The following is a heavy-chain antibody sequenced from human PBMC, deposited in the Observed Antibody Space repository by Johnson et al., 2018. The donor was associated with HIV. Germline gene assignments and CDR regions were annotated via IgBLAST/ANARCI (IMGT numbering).Heavy chain of an antibody. CDR3: AKEGRGGAFDI. D-gene: IGHD2-15*01. CDR1: GFTFSSYA. J-gene: IGHJ3*02. Sequence: QVHLVESGGGVVQPGRSLRLSCAASGFTFSSYAMHWVRQAPGKGLEWVAVISYDGSNKYYADSVKGRFTISRDNSKNTLYLQMNSLRAEDTTVYYCAKEGRGGAFDIWGQGTKVTVSS. V-gene: IGHV3-30-3*01. CDR2: ISYDGSNK.